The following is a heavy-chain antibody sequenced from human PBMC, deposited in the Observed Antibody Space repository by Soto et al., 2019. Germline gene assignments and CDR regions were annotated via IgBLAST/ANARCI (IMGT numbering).Heavy chain of an antibody. CDR2: INHSGST. J-gene: IGHJ5*02. CDR3: ASIVPAAMEAWFDP. D-gene: IGHD2-2*01. V-gene: IGHV4-34*01. Sequence: QVQLQQWGAGLLKPSETLSLTCAVYGGSFSGYYWSWIRQPPGKGLEWIGEINHSGSTNYNPSLKSRVTISVDTSKNPFSLKLSSVAAADTAVYYCASIVPAAMEAWFDPWGQGTLFTVSS. CDR1: GGSFSGYY.